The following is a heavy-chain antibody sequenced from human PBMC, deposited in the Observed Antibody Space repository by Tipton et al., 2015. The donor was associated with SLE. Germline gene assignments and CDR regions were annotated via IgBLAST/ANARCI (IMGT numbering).Heavy chain of an antibody. CDR3: ARDLEGYGGNPGGY. CDR2: IYHSGST. V-gene: IGHV4-34*01. J-gene: IGHJ4*02. D-gene: IGHD4-23*01. Sequence: TLSLTCAVYGGSFSGYYWSWIRQPPGKGLEWIGYIYHSGSTYYNPSLKSRVTISVDGSKNQFSLKLSSVTAADTAVYYCARDLEGYGGNPGGYWGQGTLVTVSS. CDR1: GGSFSGYY.